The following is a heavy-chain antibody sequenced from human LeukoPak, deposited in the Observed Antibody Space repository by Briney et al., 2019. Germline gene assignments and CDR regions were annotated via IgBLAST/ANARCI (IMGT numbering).Heavy chain of an antibody. V-gene: IGHV4-39*01. Sequence: SETLSLTCTVSGGSISSSSYYWGWIRQPPGKGLEWIGSIYYSGSTYYNPSLKSRVTISVDTSKNQFSLKLSSVTAADTAVYYCARQSSDIVVVLWFDPWGQGTLVTVSS. CDR1: GGSISSSSYY. CDR3: ARQSSDIVVVLWFDP. D-gene: IGHD2-2*01. CDR2: IYYSGST. J-gene: IGHJ5*02.